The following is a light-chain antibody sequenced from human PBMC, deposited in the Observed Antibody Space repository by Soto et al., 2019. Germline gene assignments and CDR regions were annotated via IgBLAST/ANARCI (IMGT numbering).Light chain of an antibody. J-gene: IGKJ4*01. CDR3: QQYNNWPALT. CDR1: QSVRSN. Sequence: EIVMTQSPATLSVSPGERATLSCRASQSVRSNLAWYQQKPAQAPRLLIYGASTRATGIPARFSGSGSGTEFTLIISSLQSEDFAVYYCQQYNNWPALTFGGGTKVEIK. V-gene: IGKV3-15*01. CDR2: GAS.